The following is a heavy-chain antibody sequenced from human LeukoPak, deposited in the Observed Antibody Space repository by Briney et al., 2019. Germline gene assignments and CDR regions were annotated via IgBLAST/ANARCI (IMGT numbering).Heavy chain of an antibody. D-gene: IGHD3-22*01. CDR3: ARSPYDPLRSDY. Sequence: GGSLRLSCAASGFTFSNAWMSWFRQAPGKGLEWVGFIRNKAYGGTAEYAASVKGRFTVSRDDSKSIAYLQMSSLKTEDTAVYYCARSPYDPLRSDYWGQGTLVTVSS. CDR2: IRNKAYGGTA. J-gene: IGHJ4*02. V-gene: IGHV3-49*03. CDR1: GFTFSNAW.